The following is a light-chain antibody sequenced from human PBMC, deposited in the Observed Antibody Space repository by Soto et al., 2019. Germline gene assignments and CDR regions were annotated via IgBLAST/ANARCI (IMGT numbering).Light chain of an antibody. V-gene: IGKV1-5*03. J-gene: IGKJ4*01. CDR3: QQYDNLPLT. Sequence: DVQMTQSPSTLSASVGDTVTITCRASQGISNWLAWYQQKPGEAPKLLIYKASHLESGVPTRFSGSGSGTEFTLTISSLQPDDCATYFCQQYDNLPLTFGGGTKVEIK. CDR2: KAS. CDR1: QGISNW.